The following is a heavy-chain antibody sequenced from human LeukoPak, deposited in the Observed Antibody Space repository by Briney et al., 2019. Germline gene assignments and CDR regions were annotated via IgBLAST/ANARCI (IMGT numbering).Heavy chain of an antibody. J-gene: IGHJ3*02. CDR1: SGSICSRSYY. CDR2: INHSGST. Sequence: SETLSLTCTVYSGSICSRSYYWRWIRQPPGKGLGWNGEINHSGSTNYNPSFKSRVTISVDTSKNQFSLKLSSVTAADTAVYYCARVKWEPPAFDIWGQGTMVTVSS. D-gene: IGHD1-26*01. CDR3: ARVKWEPPAFDI. V-gene: IGHV4-39*07.